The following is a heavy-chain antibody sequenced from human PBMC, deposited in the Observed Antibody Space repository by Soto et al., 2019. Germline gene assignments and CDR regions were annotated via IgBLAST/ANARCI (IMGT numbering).Heavy chain of an antibody. CDR3: ARSGYSYGPNPLLY. CDR1: GGSISSGGYY. D-gene: IGHD5-18*01. Sequence: QVQLQESGPGLVKPSHTLSLTCTVSGGSISSGGYYWSWIRQHPGKGQEWIGYIYYSGSTYYNPSPKSRVTISVDTSKNQYSLKLSSVTAADTAVYYCARSGYSYGPNPLLYWGQGTLVTVSS. J-gene: IGHJ4*02. CDR2: IYYSGST. V-gene: IGHV4-31*03.